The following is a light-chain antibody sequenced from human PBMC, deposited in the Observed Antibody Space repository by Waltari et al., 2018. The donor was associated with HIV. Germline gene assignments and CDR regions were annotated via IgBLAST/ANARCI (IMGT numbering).Light chain of an antibody. J-gene: IGKJ3*01. CDR1: QSIKLY. CDR2: TAS. Sequence: IQMTQSPSFLAASVGDRVTITCRASQSIKLYLNWYQQIPGKAPRLLIFTASSLQSGVPSRFIGSASGTNFTLTISSLQPEDFATYYCQQAYSGPFVFGPGTKVEVK. CDR3: QQAYSGPFV. V-gene: IGKV1-39*01.